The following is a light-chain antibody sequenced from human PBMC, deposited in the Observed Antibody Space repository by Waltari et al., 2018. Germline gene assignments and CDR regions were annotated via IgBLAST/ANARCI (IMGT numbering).Light chain of an antibody. Sequence: DIVMTQTPISLSGTRGQPASLYWKSSQGLFHSDVKTCLYWYLQKPGQPPQPLIHEVSNRFSGVPDRFSGSGSGTDFTLNISRVEAEDVGVYYCMQSAQFPWTFGQGTKVEIK. CDR1: QGLFHSDVKTC. V-gene: IGKV2D-29*01. J-gene: IGKJ1*01. CDR3: MQSAQFPWT. CDR2: EVS.